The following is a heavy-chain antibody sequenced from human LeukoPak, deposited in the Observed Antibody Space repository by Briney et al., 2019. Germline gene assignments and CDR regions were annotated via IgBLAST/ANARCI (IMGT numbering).Heavy chain of an antibody. CDR3: ARGVLAAADYYYGMDV. CDR1: GFTFSSYS. J-gene: IGHJ6*02. V-gene: IGHV3-21*01. CDR2: ISSSSSYI. D-gene: IGHD6-13*01. Sequence: GGSLRLSCAASGFTFSSYSMNWVRQAPGKGLEWVSSISSSSSYIYYADSVKGRFTISRDNAKNSLYLQMNSLRAEDTAVYCRARGVLAAADYYYGMDVWGQGTTVTVSS.